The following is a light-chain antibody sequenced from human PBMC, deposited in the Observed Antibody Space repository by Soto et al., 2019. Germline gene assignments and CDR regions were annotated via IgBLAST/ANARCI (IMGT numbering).Light chain of an antibody. CDR1: QSVRSER. J-gene: IGKJ1*01. Sequence: EIVLTQSPDTLSLSPGERATLSCRASQSVRSERLAWYQQKPGQAPRLVIFDASTRATGTPERFSGSGSGTHFTLTITSLEPEDFAVYYCQEYNDRPPWTFGQGTKVDIK. V-gene: IGKV3D-20*02. CDR2: DAS. CDR3: QEYNDRPPWT.